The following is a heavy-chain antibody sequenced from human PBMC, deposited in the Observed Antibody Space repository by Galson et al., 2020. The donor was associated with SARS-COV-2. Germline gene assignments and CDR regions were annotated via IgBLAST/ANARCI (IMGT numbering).Heavy chain of an antibody. Sequence: GESLKISCQGSGYSFATYWLGWVRQVPGKGLEWLGTIYPGDSDTKYSPAFQGQVTISADKSISTAYLQWNSLKASDTAIYYCVRHGFDSGWYSFVDSWGQGTLVTVSS. D-gene: IGHD6-19*01. V-gene: IGHV5-51*01. CDR1: GYSFATYW. CDR2: IYPGDSDT. J-gene: IGHJ4*02. CDR3: VRHGFDSGWYSFVDS.